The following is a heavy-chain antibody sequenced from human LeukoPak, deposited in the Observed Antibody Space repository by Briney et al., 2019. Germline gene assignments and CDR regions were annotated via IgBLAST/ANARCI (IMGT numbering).Heavy chain of an antibody. V-gene: IGHV3-21*01. J-gene: IGHJ4*02. CDR3: ASYYYGSGSYAFDY. Sequence: GGSLRLSCAASGCTFSSYSMSWVRQAPGKGLEWVSSISSSSSYIYYADSVKGRFTISRDNAKNSLYMQMNRLRAEDTAVYYCASYYYGSGSYAFDYWGQGTLVTVSS. CDR1: GCTFSSYS. CDR2: ISSSSSYI. D-gene: IGHD3-10*01.